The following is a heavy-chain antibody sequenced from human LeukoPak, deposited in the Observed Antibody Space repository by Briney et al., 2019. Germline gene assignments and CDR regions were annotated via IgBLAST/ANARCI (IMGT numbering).Heavy chain of an antibody. V-gene: IGHV4-30-2*02. CDR3: AREKSPERKTWLQLGAFDV. Sequence: SQTLSLTCAVSGGSISSGGYSWSWIRQPPGKGLEWIGYIYHSGSTYYNPSLKSRVTLSIDTSKSQLSFQLTSVTAADTAVYYCAREKSPERKTWLQLGAFDVWGQGTVVTVSS. J-gene: IGHJ3*01. D-gene: IGHD5-24*01. CDR1: GGSISSGGYS. CDR2: IYHSGST.